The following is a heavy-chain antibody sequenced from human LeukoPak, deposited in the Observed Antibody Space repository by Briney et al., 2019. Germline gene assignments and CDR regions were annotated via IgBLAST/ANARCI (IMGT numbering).Heavy chain of an antibody. Sequence: PGXSLRLSCVASGFAFSGYAMSWVRQAPGKGLEWVSVISGSGGSTNYADSVKGRFTISRDNSKSTLYLQMNSLRAEDTAVYYCAKGSGSGSYGFDPWGQGTLVTVSS. D-gene: IGHD3-10*01. V-gene: IGHV3-23*01. J-gene: IGHJ5*02. CDR2: ISGSGGST. CDR3: AKGSGSGSYGFDP. CDR1: GFAFSGYA.